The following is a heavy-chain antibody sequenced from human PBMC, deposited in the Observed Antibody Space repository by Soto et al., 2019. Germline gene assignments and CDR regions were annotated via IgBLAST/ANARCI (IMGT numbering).Heavy chain of an antibody. Sequence: ASLKVSCKASGYTSTSYGIRWERQAPGQGLEWMGWISAYNGNTNSAQKLQGRVTMTTDTSTSTAYMELRSLRSDYTAVYYCARDQDDILTGDYWGQGTLVTVSS. CDR3: ARDQDDILTGDY. J-gene: IGHJ4*02. CDR1: GYTSTSYG. CDR2: ISAYNGNT. D-gene: IGHD3-9*01. V-gene: IGHV1-18*01.